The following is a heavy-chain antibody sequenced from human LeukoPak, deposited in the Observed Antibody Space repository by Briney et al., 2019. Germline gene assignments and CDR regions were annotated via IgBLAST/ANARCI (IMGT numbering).Heavy chain of an antibody. CDR1: GGSISSYY. CDR3: ASLRYSSSWYFDL. V-gene: IGHV4-4*07. Sequence: PSETLSLTCTVSGGSISSYYWIWIRQPAGKGLEWIGRIYTSGSTNYNPSLKSRVTMSVDTSKNQFSLKMSSVTAADTAVYYCASLRYSSSWYFDLWGCGTLVTVSS. CDR2: IYTSGST. D-gene: IGHD6-13*01. J-gene: IGHJ2*01.